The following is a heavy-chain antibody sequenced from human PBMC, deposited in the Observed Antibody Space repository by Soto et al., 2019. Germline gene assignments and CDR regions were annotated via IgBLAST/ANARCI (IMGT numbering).Heavy chain of an antibody. Sequence: QLLESGGDFVQPGGSLRLSCAASGFNFNKYAMNWVRQAPGKGLEWVSVVSGSGRITHDADSVKGRFTVSRDNSKNTLWLQMNALRVEDTAVYYCAKGDSSSSSQFDFWGRGTLVTVSS. CDR1: GFNFNKYA. D-gene: IGHD2-2*01. CDR2: VSGSGRIT. J-gene: IGHJ4*02. V-gene: IGHV3-23*01. CDR3: AKGDSSSSSQFDF.